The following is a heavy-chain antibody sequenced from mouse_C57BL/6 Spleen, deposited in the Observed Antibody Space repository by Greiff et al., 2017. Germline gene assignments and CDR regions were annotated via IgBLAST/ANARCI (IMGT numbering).Heavy chain of an antibody. CDR2: INPNNGGT. V-gene: IGHV1-26*01. CDR3: ARAQIKGIITTVREGYFDY. J-gene: IGHJ2*01. CDR1: GYTFTDYY. D-gene: IGHD1-1*01. Sequence: EVKLQQSGPELVKPGASVKISCKASGYTFTDYYMNWVKQSHGKSLEWIGDINPNNGGTSYNQKFKGKATLTVDKSSSTAYMELRSLTSEDSAVYYCARAQIKGIITTVREGYFDYWGQGTTLTVSS.